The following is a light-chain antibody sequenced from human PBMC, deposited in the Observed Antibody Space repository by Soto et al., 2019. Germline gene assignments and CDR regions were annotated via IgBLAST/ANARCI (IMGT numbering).Light chain of an antibody. V-gene: IGLV1-44*01. J-gene: IGLJ3*02. CDR1: GSNIRPNH. CDR3: AAWDDSLNGWV. CDR2: TDI. Sequence: QSVLTQPPSTYGTPGQRVTLSCSGGGSNIRPNHVNWYQHLPVRAPKLLIYTDIHPPAGVPDRFSGSKSGTSASLAISGLQSEDEADYYCAAWDDSLNGWVFGGGTKLTVL.